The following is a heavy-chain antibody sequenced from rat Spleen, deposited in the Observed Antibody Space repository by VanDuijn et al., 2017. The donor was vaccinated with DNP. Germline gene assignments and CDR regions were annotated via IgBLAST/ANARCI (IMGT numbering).Heavy chain of an antibody. J-gene: IGHJ2*01. CDR3: ARAYGSPWYFDY. CDR2: ISTGGGNS. Sequence: EVQLVESGGGLVQPGRSLKLSCAASGFTFSNYDMAWVRQAPTKGLEWVASISTGGGNSYYRDSGKGRFTISRDNAKNTLYLQMNSLKSEDTATYYCARAYGSPWYFDYWGQGVMVTVSS. D-gene: IGHD1-3*01. V-gene: IGHV5S13*01. CDR1: GFTFSNYD.